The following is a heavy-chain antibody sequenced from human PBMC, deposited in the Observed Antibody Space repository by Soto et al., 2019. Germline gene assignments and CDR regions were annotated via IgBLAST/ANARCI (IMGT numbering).Heavy chain of an antibody. D-gene: IGHD6-19*01. V-gene: IGHV2-26*01. CDR1: GLSITDSEMG. J-gene: IGHJ5*02. CDR2: IDSSGEK. CDR3: ERRHLAGAVSPWFDP. Sequence: QVTLKESGPVLVNPTETLTLRCTVSGLSITDSEMGVSWIRQPPGQPLEWLAHIDSSGEKSYRKFLKSRLAISKDTSKSQIVLTMTNMDPADTATYYCERRHLAGAVSPWFDPWGQGIPVTVSS.